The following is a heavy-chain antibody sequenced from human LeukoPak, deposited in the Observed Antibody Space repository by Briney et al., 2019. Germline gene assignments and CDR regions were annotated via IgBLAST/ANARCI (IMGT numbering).Heavy chain of an antibody. V-gene: IGHV4-38-2*02. CDR3: AKRYCSSTTCYDDRGAFDY. D-gene: IGHD2-2*01. Sequence: PSETLSLTCTVSGYSISSGNYWDWIRQPPGKGLEWIGSIYHSGSTYYNPSLKSRVTISVDTSKNQFSPKLSSVTAADTAVYYCAKRYCSSTTCYDDRGAFDYWGQGTLVTVSS. CDR2: IYHSGST. CDR1: GYSISSGNY. J-gene: IGHJ4*02.